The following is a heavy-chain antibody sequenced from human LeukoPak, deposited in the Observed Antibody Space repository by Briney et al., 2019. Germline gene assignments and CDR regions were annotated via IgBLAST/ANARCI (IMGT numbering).Heavy chain of an antibody. J-gene: IGHJ3*02. CDR2: IYYSGST. CDR3: ARAEGHCSGGSCYDDAFDI. V-gene: IGHV4-39*07. CDR1: AGSISSSSYY. Sequence: PSETLSLTCTVSAGSISSSSYYWGRIRQPPGKGLEWIGRIYYSGSTYYNPSLKTRVPISVATSKNQFSRKLSSLTAADTAVYYCARAEGHCSGGSCYDDAFDIWGQGTMVTVSS. D-gene: IGHD2-15*01.